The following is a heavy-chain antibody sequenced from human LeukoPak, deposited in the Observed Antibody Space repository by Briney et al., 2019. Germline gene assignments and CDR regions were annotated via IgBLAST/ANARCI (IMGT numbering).Heavy chain of an antibody. CDR1: GFTFSSYG. J-gene: IGHJ4*02. Sequence: GGSLRLSCAASGFTFSSYGMHWVRQAPGKGLEWVAFIRYDGSNKYYADSVKGRFTISRDNSKNTMYLQMNSLRAEDTAVYFCARVGDYVCKDWGQGTLVTVSS. V-gene: IGHV3-30*02. D-gene: IGHD3-16*01. CDR2: IRYDGSNK. CDR3: ARVGDYVCKD.